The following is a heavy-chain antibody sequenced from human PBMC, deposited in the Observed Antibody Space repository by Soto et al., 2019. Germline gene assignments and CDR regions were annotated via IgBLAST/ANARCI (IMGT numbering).Heavy chain of an antibody. CDR1: GFNFSNHW. J-gene: IGHJ5*02. CDR2: ITSDGKSK. Sequence: PGGSLRLSCAASGFNFSNHWRHWVRQRPAEGLVWVSRITSDGKSKAYAESVKGRFAISRDNAKNTLYLQMNGLTAEDTAVYYCARESGDWPLNWFDPWGQGTLVTVSS. V-gene: IGHV3-74*01. D-gene: IGHD2-21*02. CDR3: ARESGDWPLNWFDP.